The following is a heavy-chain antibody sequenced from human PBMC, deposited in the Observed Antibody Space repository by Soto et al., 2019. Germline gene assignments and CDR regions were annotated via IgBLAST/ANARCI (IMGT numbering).Heavy chain of an antibody. Sequence: AGGSLRLSCAASGFTVSSNYMSWVRQAPGKGLEWVSVIYSGGSTYYADSVKGRFTISRDNSKNTLYLQMNSLRAEDTAVYYCARDWGYYDSSGYYHDAFDIWGQGTMVTVSS. CDR2: IYSGGST. V-gene: IGHV3-53*01. D-gene: IGHD3-22*01. J-gene: IGHJ3*02. CDR3: ARDWGYYDSSGYYHDAFDI. CDR1: GFTVSSNY.